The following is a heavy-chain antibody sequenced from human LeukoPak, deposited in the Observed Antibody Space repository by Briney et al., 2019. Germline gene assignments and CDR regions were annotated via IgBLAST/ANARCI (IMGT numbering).Heavy chain of an antibody. D-gene: IGHD6-6*01. Sequence: PGGSLRLSCAASGFTFSNYAMSWVRQAPGKGREGVSTISGSGATKFYADSVRGGITISRDNSNNTLYLQMNTLRAEDTAVYYCAKGSTARGGNYWYMDVWGKGTTVTVSS. CDR1: GFTFSNYA. CDR2: ISGSGATK. V-gene: IGHV3-23*01. J-gene: IGHJ6*03. CDR3: AKGSTARGGNYWYMDV.